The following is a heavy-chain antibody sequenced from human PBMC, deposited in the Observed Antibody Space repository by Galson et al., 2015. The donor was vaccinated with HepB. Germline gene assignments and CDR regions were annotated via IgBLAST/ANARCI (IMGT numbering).Heavy chain of an antibody. CDR3: MTDYSYEGY. CDR1: GLSLSHAW. CDR2: IKSKSDGGAV. Sequence: LRLSCAASGLSLSHAWMNWVRQAPGKGLEWVGRIKSKSDGGAVDYAAPVKGKATISRDESKNTFFLEMSNLKTEDTAVYYCMTDYSYEGYWGQGTLVTVSS. V-gene: IGHV3-15*07. D-gene: IGHD3-22*01. J-gene: IGHJ4*02.